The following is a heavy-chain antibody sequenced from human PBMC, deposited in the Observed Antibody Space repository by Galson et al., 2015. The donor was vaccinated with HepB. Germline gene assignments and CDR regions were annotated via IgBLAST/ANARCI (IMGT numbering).Heavy chain of an antibody. D-gene: IGHD1-26*01. J-gene: IGHJ4*02. CDR2: ISWDGGST. CDR1: GFTFDDYT. V-gene: IGHV3-43*01. Sequence: SLRLSCAASGFTFDDYTMHWVRQAPGKGLEWVSLISWDGGSTYYADSVKGRFTISRDNSKNSLYLQMNSLRTEDTALYYCAKGSGGSYSVTEFDYWGQGTLVTVSS. CDR3: AKGSGGSYSVTEFDY.